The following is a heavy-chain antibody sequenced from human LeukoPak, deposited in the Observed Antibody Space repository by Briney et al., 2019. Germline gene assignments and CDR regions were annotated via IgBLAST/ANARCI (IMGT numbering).Heavy chain of an antibody. Sequence: SETLSLTCAVYGGSFSSYYWSWIRQPPGKGLEWIGEINHTGSTNYNPSLKSRVTISVDTSKNQFSLKLSSVTAADTAVYYCAKSSWYAFDIWGQGTMVTVSS. D-gene: IGHD6-13*01. CDR2: INHTGST. V-gene: IGHV4-34*01. CDR3: AKSSWYAFDI. J-gene: IGHJ3*02. CDR1: GGSFSSYY.